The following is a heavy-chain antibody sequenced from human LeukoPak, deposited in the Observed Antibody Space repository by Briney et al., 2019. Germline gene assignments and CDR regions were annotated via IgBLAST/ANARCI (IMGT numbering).Heavy chain of an antibody. V-gene: IGHV4-34*01. J-gene: IGHJ4*02. D-gene: IGHD3-22*01. CDR2: IHHSGST. CDR3: ARHGLMGRYDSSGYYYR. CDR1: GGSFSGYY. Sequence: NASETLSLTCAVYGGSFSGYYWSWIRQPPGKGLEWIGEIHHSGSTNYNPSLKSRVTISVDTSKNQFSLKLSSVTAADTAVYYCARHGLMGRYDSSGYYYRWGQGTLVTVSS.